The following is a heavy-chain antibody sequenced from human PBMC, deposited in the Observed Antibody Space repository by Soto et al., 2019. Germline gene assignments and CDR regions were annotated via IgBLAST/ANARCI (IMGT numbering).Heavy chain of an antibody. CDR3: ASDLSISSSDGQLDP. J-gene: IGHJ5*02. V-gene: IGHV4-59*01. D-gene: IGHD1-1*01. Sequence: SETLSLTCTVSGGSMSRYYWTWIRQPPGKGLEWIGNIHYTGSTNYNPSLKSRVTILLGTSTSQFSLKVRSVTAADTAVYYCASDLSISSSDGQLDPSGPGTILTAYS. CDR1: GGSMSRYY. CDR2: IHYTGST.